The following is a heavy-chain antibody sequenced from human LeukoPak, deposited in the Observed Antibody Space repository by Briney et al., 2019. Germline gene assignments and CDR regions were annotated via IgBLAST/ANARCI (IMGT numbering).Heavy chain of an antibody. CDR3: AREKGGYYGSGSRFDL. V-gene: IGHV3-48*03. D-gene: IGHD3-10*01. CDR2: ISSGGDNI. Sequence: GGSLRLSCAASGFTFSSYEMAWVRQAPGRGLEWVSYISSGGDNIYYADSVKGRFTISRDNAKNSLYLQMNSLRAKDTALYNGAREKGGYYGSGSRFDLWGRGTLGTVSS. CDR1: GFTFSSYE. J-gene: IGHJ2*01.